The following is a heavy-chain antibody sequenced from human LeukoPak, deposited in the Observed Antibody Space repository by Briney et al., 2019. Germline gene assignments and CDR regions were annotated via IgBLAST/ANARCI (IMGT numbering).Heavy chain of an antibody. J-gene: IGHJ6*02. CDR3: ARSEQQLWNYYYYGMDV. Sequence: ASVKVSCKASGYTFTGYYMHWVRQAPGQGLEWMGWINPNSGGTNYAQKFQGRVTMTRDTSISTAYMELSRLRSDDTAVYYCARSEQQLWNYYYYGMDVWGQGTTVTVSS. CDR2: INPNSGGT. CDR1: GYTFTGYY. D-gene: IGHD6-13*01. V-gene: IGHV1-2*02.